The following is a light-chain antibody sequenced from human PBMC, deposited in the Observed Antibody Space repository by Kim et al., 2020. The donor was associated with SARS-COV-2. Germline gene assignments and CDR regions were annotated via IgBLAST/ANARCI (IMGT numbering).Light chain of an antibody. Sequence: IVLTQSPGTLSLSPGERATLSCRASQSITFNYLAWIQKKPGQAPRLLISSASNRATGIPDRFSGSASGTDFTLTISRLEPEDFAMYYCQQYGASPPTLGQGTKVDIK. J-gene: IGKJ2*01. CDR3: QQYGASPPT. V-gene: IGKV3-20*01. CDR2: SAS. CDR1: QSITFNY.